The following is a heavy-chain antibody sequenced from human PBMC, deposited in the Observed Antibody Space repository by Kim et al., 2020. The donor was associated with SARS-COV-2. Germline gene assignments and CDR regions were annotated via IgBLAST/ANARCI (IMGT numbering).Heavy chain of an antibody. J-gene: IGHJ4*02. V-gene: IGHV3-9*01. Sequence: VKGRFTISRDNAKNSLYLQMNSLRAEDTALYYCAKDINYYGSGGWVIDYWGQGTLVTVSS. CDR3: AKDINYYGSGGWVIDY. D-gene: IGHD3-10*01.